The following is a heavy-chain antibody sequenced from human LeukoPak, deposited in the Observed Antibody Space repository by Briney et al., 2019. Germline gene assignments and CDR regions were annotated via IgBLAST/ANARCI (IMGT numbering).Heavy chain of an antibody. J-gene: IGHJ6*02. CDR1: GFTFSNAW. D-gene: IGHD5/OR15-5a*01. Sequence: PGGSLRLSCAASGFTFSNAWVSWVRQAPGKGLEWVGRIKSKSDGGTTDYAAPVKGRFTISRDDSKNTLYLQMNSLKTEDTAVYYCTTDPPGMSTIYYHYAMDVWGQGTTVTVSS. V-gene: IGHV3-15*01. CDR2: IKSKSDGGTT. CDR3: TTDPPGMSTIYYHYAMDV.